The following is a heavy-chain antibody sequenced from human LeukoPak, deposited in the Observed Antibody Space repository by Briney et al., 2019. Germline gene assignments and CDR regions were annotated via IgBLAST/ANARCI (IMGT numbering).Heavy chain of an antibody. CDR1: VYTFTAYY. J-gene: IGHJ6*02. V-gene: IGHV1-2*02. D-gene: IGHD6-13*01. Sequence: SGKVSCKPAVYTFTAYYMHWVRQSAGQRLECRGGINPNSGGTTYAQKFQGRVTMTRDTSISTAYMELGRLRSDDTGVYYCASYLLPSSSLDVWGQGTTVTVSS. CDR3: ASYLLPSSSLDV. CDR2: INPNSGGT.